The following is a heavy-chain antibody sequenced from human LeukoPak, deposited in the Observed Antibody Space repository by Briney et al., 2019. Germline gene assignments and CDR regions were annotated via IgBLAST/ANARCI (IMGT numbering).Heavy chain of an antibody. V-gene: IGHV3-23*01. CDR1: GFSFSNYA. D-gene: IGHD5-12*01. J-gene: IGHJ4*02. CDR3: AKRLSATDD. CDR2: ISNSGGTT. Sequence: GGSLRLSCAASGFSFSNYAMSWVRQAPGKGLEWVSGISNSGGTTYYADSVKGRFTVSRDNGKNTLSLQMNSPRAEDTAIYYCAKRLSATDDWGQGTLVTVSS.